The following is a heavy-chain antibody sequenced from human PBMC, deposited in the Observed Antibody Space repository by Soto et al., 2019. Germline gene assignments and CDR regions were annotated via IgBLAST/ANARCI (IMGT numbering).Heavy chain of an antibody. V-gene: IGHV3-74*01. D-gene: IGHD5-12*01. Sequence: GGSLRLSCAASGFTFSSYWMHWVRQAPGKGLVWVSRINSDGSSTSYADSVKGRFTISRDNAKNTLYLQMNSLRAEDTAVYYCARGSDGGYVSRYYYYGMDVWGQGTTVTVSS. J-gene: IGHJ6*02. CDR1: GFTFSSYW. CDR3: ARGSDGGYVSRYYYYGMDV. CDR2: INSDGSST.